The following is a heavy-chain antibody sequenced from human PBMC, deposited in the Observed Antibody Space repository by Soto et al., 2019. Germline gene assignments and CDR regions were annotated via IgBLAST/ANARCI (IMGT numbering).Heavy chain of an antibody. CDR3: SKDRRGGRAVLDS. V-gene: IGHV3-30*18. J-gene: IGHJ4*02. Sequence: GGSLRLSCAASGFSFSNYGMHWVRQAPGKGLEWVAVISYDGSSKYHADSVKARFTISRDNSKNTLHLQMNSLRAEDTAVYYCSKDRRGGRAVLDSWGQGTRVTIS. D-gene: IGHD2-8*01. CDR1: GFSFSNYG. CDR2: ISYDGSSK.